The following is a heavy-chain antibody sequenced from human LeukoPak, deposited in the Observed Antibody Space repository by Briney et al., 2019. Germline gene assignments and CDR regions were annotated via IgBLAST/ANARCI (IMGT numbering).Heavy chain of an antibody. J-gene: IGHJ4*02. Sequence: PGGSLRLSCAASGFTFSSYSMNWVRQAPGKGLEWVSSISSSSSYIYYADSVKGRFTISRDNAKNSLYLQMNSLRAEDTAVYCCAKGGYYDSSGLYDYWGQGTLVTVSS. D-gene: IGHD3-22*01. CDR3: AKGGYYDSSGLYDY. CDR2: ISSSSSYI. CDR1: GFTFSSYS. V-gene: IGHV3-21*04.